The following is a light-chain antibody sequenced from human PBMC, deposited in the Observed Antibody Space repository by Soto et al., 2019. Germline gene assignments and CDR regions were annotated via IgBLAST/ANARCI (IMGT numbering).Light chain of an antibody. V-gene: IGLV2-14*01. CDR2: EVS. J-gene: IGLJ3*02. CDR3: SSYTSSSTRV. Sequence: QSALTQPASVSGSPGQSITISCTGTSSDVGGYNYVSWYQQHPGKAPKLMIYEVSNRPSGVPNRFSGSKSGNTASLTISGLQDEDEADYYCSSYTSSSTRVFGGGTKVTVL. CDR1: SSDVGGYNY.